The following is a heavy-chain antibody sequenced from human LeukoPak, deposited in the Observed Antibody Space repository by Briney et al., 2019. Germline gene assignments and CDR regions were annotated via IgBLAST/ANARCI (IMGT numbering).Heavy chain of an antibody. D-gene: IGHD6-13*01. Sequence: SETLSLTCAVYGGSFSGYYWSWIRQPPGKGLEWIGEINHSGSTNYNPSLKSRVTISVDTSKNQFSLKLSSVTAADTAVYYCARDIAAAGSLDYWGQGTLVTVSS. CDR1: GGSFSGYY. CDR3: ARDIAAAGSLDY. J-gene: IGHJ4*02. V-gene: IGHV4-34*01. CDR2: INHSGST.